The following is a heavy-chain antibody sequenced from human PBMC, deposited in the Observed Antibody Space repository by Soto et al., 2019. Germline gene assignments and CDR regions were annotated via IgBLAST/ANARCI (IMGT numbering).Heavy chain of an antibody. J-gene: IGHJ4*02. CDR2: INGYGHGA. CDR3: VRYLNGDIYS. D-gene: IGHD2-15*01. CDR1: CYSFTNYG. V-gene: IGHV1-18*01. Sequence: QVQLVPSGAEVRQPGASVKVSCKASCYSFTNYGMSWVRQAPGQGLEYMGWINGYGHGAKYVQRFQGRFSMTTDTSTTTVYIDLRSLTSDDTAVYYCVRYLNGDIYSWGQGNVVIVSP.